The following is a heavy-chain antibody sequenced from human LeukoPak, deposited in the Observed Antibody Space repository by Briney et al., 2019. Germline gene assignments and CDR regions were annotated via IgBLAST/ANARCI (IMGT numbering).Heavy chain of an antibody. Sequence: PSETLSLTCTVSGGSISSYYWSWIRQPPGKGLEWIGYIYYSGSTNYNPSLKSRVTISVDTSKNQFSLKLSSVTAADTAVYYCAGTYYYDSSGYSFDYWGQEPWSPSPQ. CDR1: GGSISSYY. V-gene: IGHV4-59*01. CDR3: AGTYYYDSSGYSFDY. J-gene: IGHJ4*01. D-gene: IGHD3-22*01. CDR2: IYYSGST.